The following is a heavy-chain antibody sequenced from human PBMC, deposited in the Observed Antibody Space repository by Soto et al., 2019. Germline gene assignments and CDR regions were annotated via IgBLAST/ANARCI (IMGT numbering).Heavy chain of an antibody. CDR2: IIPIFGTA. D-gene: IGHD6-6*01. CDR1: GGTFSSYA. J-gene: IGHJ6*02. CDR3: ARDRRPIAARTYYYYGMDV. Sequence: SVKVSCKASGGTFSSYAISWVRQAPGQGLEWMGGIIPIFGTANYAQKFQGRVTITADESTSTAYMELSSLRSEDTAVYYCARDRRPIAARTYYYYGMDVWGQGTTVTVSS. V-gene: IGHV1-69*13.